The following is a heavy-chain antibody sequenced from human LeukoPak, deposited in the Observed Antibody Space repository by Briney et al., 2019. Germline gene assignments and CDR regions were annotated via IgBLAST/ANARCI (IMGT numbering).Heavy chain of an antibody. CDR1: GGSITSYY. Sequence: SETLSLTCTVSGGSITSYYWSWIRQPPGKGLEWIGYISPSGSTNYNPSLKSRVTISVDTSENHFSLKLNSVTAADTAVYYCLTVDTSVGKDSCGQGTLVTVSS. V-gene: IGHV4-4*08. CDR2: ISPSGST. CDR3: LTVDTSVGKDS. D-gene: IGHD5-18*01. J-gene: IGHJ4*02.